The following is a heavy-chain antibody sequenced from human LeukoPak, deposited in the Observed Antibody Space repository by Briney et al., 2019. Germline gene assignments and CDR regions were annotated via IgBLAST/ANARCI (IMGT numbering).Heavy chain of an antibody. V-gene: IGHV4-59*01. J-gene: IGHJ5*02. CDR3: VRGPYGSSISNWFDP. CDR1: GGSITGYS. D-gene: IGHD3-10*01. Sequence: NPSETLSLTCSVSGGSITGYSWSWIRQTPGKGLEWIGYIYYNGDTHYNPSLNSRLSISVDTPNKQFSLNLRSVTAADTAVYYCVRGPYGSSISNWFDPWGQGLLVTVSS. CDR2: IYYNGDT.